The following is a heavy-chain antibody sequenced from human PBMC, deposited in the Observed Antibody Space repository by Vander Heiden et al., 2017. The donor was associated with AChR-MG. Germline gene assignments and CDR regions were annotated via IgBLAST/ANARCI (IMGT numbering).Heavy chain of an antibody. Sequence: EVQLLESGGGLVQPGGSLRLSCEASGFTFSTYDMTWVRQAPGKGLEWLCSISATSGSTFYADSVKGRFTISRDNSKNTLYLQMSSLRAEDTAVYYCARITTGRLYALDSWGQGTLVTVPS. J-gene: IGHJ4*02. CDR2: ISATSGST. D-gene: IGHD3-3*01. CDR1: GFTFSTYD. V-gene: IGHV3-23*01. CDR3: ARITTGRLYALDS.